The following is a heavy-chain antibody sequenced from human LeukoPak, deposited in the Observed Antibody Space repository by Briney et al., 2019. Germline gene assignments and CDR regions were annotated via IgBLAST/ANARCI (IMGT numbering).Heavy chain of an antibody. V-gene: IGHV3-23*01. CDR2: INYSGSGT. CDR1: GITFSTYA. CDR3: AKEEYDSGWYKWFGP. D-gene: IGHD6-19*01. J-gene: IGHJ5*02. Sequence: GGSLRLSCAASGITFSTYAMTWVRQAPGKWLEWVSSINYSGSGTFYADSVKGRFTISRDNSKDTLYLQMNSLRVEDTAVYYCAKEEYDSGWYKWFGPWGQGTLVTVSS.